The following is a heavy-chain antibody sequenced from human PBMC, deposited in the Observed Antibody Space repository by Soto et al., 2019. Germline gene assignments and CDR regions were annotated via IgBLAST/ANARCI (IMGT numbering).Heavy chain of an antibody. J-gene: IGHJ6*02. CDR1: GDSVSSNSAA. CDR2: TYYRSKWYN. V-gene: IGHV6-1*01. CDR3: ARGYSGYDSYYYYGMDV. D-gene: IGHD5-12*01. Sequence: SQTLSLPCAISGDSVSSNSAAWNWIRQSPSRGLEWLGRTYYRSKWYNDYAVSVKSRITINPDTSKNQFSLQLNSVTPEDTAVYYCARGYSGYDSYYYYGMDVWGQGATVTVSS.